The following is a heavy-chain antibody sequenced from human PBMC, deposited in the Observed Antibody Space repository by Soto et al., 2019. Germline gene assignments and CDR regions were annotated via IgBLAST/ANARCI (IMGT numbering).Heavy chain of an antibody. CDR2: IYFSGST. V-gene: IGHV4-39*01. Sequence: PSETLSLTCTVSGGSISSSSYYWGWIRQPPGKGLEWIGSIYFSGSTYYNPSLKSRVTISVDSSKNQFSLKLSSVTAADTAVYYCARRGYCSSTSCPDWFDPWGQGTLVTVS. CDR3: ARRGYCSSTSCPDWFDP. D-gene: IGHD2-2*01. CDR1: GGSISSSSYY. J-gene: IGHJ5*02.